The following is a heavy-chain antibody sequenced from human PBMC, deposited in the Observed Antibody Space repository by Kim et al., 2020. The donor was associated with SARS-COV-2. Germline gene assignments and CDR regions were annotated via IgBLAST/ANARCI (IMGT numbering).Heavy chain of an antibody. CDR1: GFDVNSHY. CDR2: IYRDDTT. V-gene: IGHV3-53*01. J-gene: IGHJ6*02. Sequence: GGSLRLSCAASGFDVNSHYINWVRQAPGKGLDWVSIIYRDDTTYFADSVKGRFTISRDKSKNTLYLQMNRLRAENTAEYYCARDKPGGMDVWGQGTTVTVS. CDR3: ARDKPGGMDV.